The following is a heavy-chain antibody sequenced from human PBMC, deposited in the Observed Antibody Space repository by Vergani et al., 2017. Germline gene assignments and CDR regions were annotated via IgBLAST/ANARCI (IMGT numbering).Heavy chain of an antibody. J-gene: IGHJ1*01. D-gene: IGHD6-13*01. CDR1: GGSISSGGYY. CDR3: AREAAAGTAAEYFQH. V-gene: IGHV4-31*03. Sequence: QVQLQESGPGLVKPSQTLSLTCTVSGGSISSGGYYWSWIRQHPGKGLEWIGYIYYSGSTYYNPSLKSRVTISVDTSKNQFSLKLSSVTAADTAVYYCAREAAAGTAAEYFQHWGQGTLVTVSS. CDR2: IYYSGST.